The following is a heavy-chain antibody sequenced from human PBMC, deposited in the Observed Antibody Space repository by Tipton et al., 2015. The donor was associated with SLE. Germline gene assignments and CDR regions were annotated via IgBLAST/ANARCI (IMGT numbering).Heavy chain of an antibody. Sequence: TLSLTCTVSGGSISSYYWSWIRQPPGRGLEWIGSIYYSGSTYYNPSLKSRVTVSVDTSKNQFSLNLTSVTAADTAVYYCARTSSWESDYWGQGTLVTVSS. D-gene: IGHD6-13*01. V-gene: IGHV4-59*12. CDR2: IYYSGST. CDR3: ARTSSWESDY. CDR1: GGSISSYY. J-gene: IGHJ4*02.